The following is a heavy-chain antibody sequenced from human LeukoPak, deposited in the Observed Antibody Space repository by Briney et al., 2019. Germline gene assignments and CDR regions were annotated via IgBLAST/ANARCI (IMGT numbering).Heavy chain of an antibody. D-gene: IGHD5-12*01. V-gene: IGHV4-59*12. Sequence: SETLSLTCTVSGGSISSYYWSWIRQPPGKWLEWIGSIYYSGSTYYNPSLKSRVTISVDTSKNQFSLKLSSVAAADTAVYYCAREAVVATINGIAVAGNFDYWGQGTLVTVSS. J-gene: IGHJ4*02. CDR1: GGSISSYY. CDR3: AREAVVATINGIAVAGNFDY. CDR2: IYYSGST.